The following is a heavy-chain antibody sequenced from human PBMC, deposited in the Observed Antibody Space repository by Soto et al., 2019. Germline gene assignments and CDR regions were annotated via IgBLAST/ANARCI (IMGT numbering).Heavy chain of an antibody. Sequence: GALVKVSCKASGYTFTGYYMHWVRQAPGQGLEWMGWINPNSGGTNYAQNFQGRVTMTTDTSTSTAYMELRSLRSDDTAVYYCARDRLGSNGDYWGQGTLVTVSS. V-gene: IGHV1-2*02. CDR1: GYTFTGYY. CDR2: INPNSGGT. J-gene: IGHJ4*02. CDR3: ARDRLGSNGDY. D-gene: IGHD1-1*01.